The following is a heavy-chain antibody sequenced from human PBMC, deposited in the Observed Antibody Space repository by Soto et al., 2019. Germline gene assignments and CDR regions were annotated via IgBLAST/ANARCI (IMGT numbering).Heavy chain of an antibody. D-gene: IGHD5-18*01. CDR3: ARERIQTGGMDV. Sequence: QVQLVQSGAEVKKPGSSVKVSCKASGGSFSSYAISWVRQAPGQGLESMGGVIPIFGTANYAQKFQGRVTITADKSPSTADMELSSLRSEDTAVYYCARERIQTGGMDVWGQGTTVTVSS. CDR1: GGSFSSYA. CDR2: VIPIFGTA. V-gene: IGHV1-69*06. J-gene: IGHJ6*02.